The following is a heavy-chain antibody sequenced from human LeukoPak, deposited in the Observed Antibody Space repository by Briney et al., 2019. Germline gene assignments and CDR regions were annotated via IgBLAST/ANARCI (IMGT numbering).Heavy chain of an antibody. Sequence: GGSLRLSCAASGFTVSSNYMSWVRQAPGKGLEWVSVIYSGGSTYYADSVKGRFTISRDNSKNTLYLQMNSLRAEDTAVYYCATTVTTGTFYYYYMDVWGKGTTVTVSS. CDR1: GFTVSSNY. CDR3: ATTVTTGTFYYYYMDV. J-gene: IGHJ6*03. V-gene: IGHV3-53*01. CDR2: IYSGGST. D-gene: IGHD4-17*01.